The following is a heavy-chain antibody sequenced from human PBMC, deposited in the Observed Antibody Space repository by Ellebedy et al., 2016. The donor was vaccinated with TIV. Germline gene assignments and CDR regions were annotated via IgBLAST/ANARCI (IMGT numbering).Heavy chain of an antibody. CDR1: GFTFSSYA. Sequence: GGSLRLSCAASGFTFSSYAMHWVRQAPGKGLEWVAVISYDGSNKYYADSVKGRFTISRDNSKNTLYLQMNSLRAEDTAVYYCEYYYDSSRDAFDIWGQGTMVTVSS. D-gene: IGHD3-22*01. J-gene: IGHJ3*02. V-gene: IGHV3-30*07. CDR3: EYYYDSSRDAFDI. CDR2: ISYDGSNK.